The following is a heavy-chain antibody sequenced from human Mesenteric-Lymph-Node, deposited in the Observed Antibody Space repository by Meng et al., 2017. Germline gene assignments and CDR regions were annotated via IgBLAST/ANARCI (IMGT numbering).Heavy chain of an antibody. J-gene: IGHJ4*02. V-gene: IGHV4-59*01. CDR1: GGSCISYF. CDR3: ARESDYGDFDY. CDR2: ISYSGST. Sequence: QVQLEELVPGLGNPSESLSPTWNAFGGSCISYFWSWTRQHPGKGLEWIGYISYSGSTNYNPSLKSRVTISVDTSKNQFSLKLSSVTTADTAVYYCARESDYGDFDYWGQGTLVTVSS. D-gene: IGHD4-17*01.